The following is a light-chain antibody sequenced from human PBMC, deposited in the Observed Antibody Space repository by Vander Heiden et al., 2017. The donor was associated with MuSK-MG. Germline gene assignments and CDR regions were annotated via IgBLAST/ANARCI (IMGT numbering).Light chain of an antibody. CDR3: QQYGSSPPIT. J-gene: IGKJ5*01. CDR1: QSVSSCY. V-gene: IGKV3-20*01. CDR2: GAS. Sequence: DIVLTQSPGTLSLSAGERATPSCRASQSVSSCYLAWYQQKPGQAPRLLIYGASSRATDIPDRFGGSGSGTDFTLTISRLEPEDFAVYYCQQYGSSPPITFGQGTRLEIK.